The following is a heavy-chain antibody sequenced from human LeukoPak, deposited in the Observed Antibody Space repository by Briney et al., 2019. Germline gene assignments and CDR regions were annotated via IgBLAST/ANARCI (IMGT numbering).Heavy chain of an antibody. J-gene: IGHJ4*02. D-gene: IGHD6-13*01. Sequence: GGSLRLSCAASGFTFSSYWMSWVRQAPGKGLEWVANIKQDGSEKYYVDSVKGRFTISRDNAKNSLYLQMNSLRAEDTAVYYCTTVLYSSSWGSGIDYWGQGTLVTVSS. V-gene: IGHV3-7*01. CDR3: TTVLYSSSWGSGIDY. CDR2: IKQDGSEK. CDR1: GFTFSSYW.